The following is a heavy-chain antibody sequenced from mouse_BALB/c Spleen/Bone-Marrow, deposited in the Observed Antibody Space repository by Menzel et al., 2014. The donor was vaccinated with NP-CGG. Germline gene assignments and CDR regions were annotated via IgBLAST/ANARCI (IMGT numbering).Heavy chain of an antibody. D-gene: IGHD2-2*01. J-gene: IGHJ1*01. V-gene: IGHV1-18*01. CDR3: ARKEYGYDRYFDV. CDR2: INPNNGGT. CDR1: GYTFTEYT. Sequence: VQLKESGPELVKPGASVKISCKTSGYTFTEYTMHWVKQSHGKSLEWIGGINPNNGGTSYNQKFKGKSTLTVDKSSSTAYMELGSLTSEESAVYYCARKEYGYDRYFDVWGAGTTFTVSS.